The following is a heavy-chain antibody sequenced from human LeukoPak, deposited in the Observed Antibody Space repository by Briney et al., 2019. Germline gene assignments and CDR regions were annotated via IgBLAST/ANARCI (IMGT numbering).Heavy chain of an antibody. CDR1: GGSISTSNYY. J-gene: IGHJ4*02. CDR2: IFYSGST. D-gene: IGHD3-22*01. CDR3: ARELIYDSSGYITSPGPYDY. V-gene: IGHV4-39*02. Sequence: SETLSLTSTVSGGSISTSNYYWGWIRQPPGKGLEWIGNIFYSGSTYYSPSLKSRVTISVDTSKNQFSLKLSSVTAADTAVYYCARELIYDSSGYITSPGPYDYWGQGTLVTVSS.